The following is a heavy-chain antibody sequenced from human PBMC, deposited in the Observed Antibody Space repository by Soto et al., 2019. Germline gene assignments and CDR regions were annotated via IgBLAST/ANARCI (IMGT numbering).Heavy chain of an antibody. J-gene: IGHJ3*02. V-gene: IGHV1-69*13. CDR2: IIPIFGTA. Sequence: SVKVSCKASGGTFSSYAISWVRQAPGQGLEWMGGIIPIFGTANYAQKFQGRVTITADESTSTAYMELSSLRSEDTAVYYCARSKYNWNYVGYAFDIWGQGTMVTVSS. CDR3: ARSKYNWNYVGYAFDI. D-gene: IGHD1-7*01. CDR1: GGTFSSYA.